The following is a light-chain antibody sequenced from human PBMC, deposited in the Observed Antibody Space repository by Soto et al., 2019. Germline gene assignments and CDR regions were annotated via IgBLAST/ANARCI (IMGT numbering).Light chain of an antibody. CDR2: GAS. V-gene: IGKV3-20*01. CDR3: RKYGRLVFT. J-gene: IGKJ3*01. Sequence: EIVLTQSPGTLSLSPGERATLSCRTSQSVSSSYLAWYQQKPGQAPRLLIYGASSKTTGIPDRFSGSGSGTDFTLTISRLEPEDFAVYYCRKYGRLVFTFGPGTKVDIK. CDR1: QSVSSSY.